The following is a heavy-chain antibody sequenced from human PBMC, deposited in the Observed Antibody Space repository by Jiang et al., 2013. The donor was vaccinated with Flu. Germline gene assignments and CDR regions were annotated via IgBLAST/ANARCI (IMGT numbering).Heavy chain of an antibody. CDR3: ARSLGGEWLRRLVPYGMDV. CDR1: GDSVSSNSAA. V-gene: IGHV6-1*01. CDR2: TYYRSKWYN. J-gene: IGHJ6*02. D-gene: IGHD3-16*01. Sequence: QTLSLTCAISGDSVSSNSAAWNWIRQSPSRGLEWLGRTYYRSKWYNDYAVSVKSRITINPDTSKNQFSLQLNSVTPEDTAVYYCARSLGGEWLRRLVPYGMDVWGQGTTVTVSS.